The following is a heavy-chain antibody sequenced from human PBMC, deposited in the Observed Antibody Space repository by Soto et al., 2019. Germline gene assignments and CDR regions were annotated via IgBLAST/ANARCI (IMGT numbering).Heavy chain of an antibody. J-gene: IGHJ5*02. V-gene: IGHV1-8*01. Sequence: ASVKVSCKASGYTFTSYDINWVRQATGQGLEWMGWMNPNSGNTGYAQKFQGRVTMTRNTSTSTAYMELSSLRSEDTAVYYCARGPRIAAAGNWFDPWGQGTLVTVSS. D-gene: IGHD6-13*01. CDR3: ARGPRIAAAGNWFDP. CDR1: GYTFTSYD. CDR2: MNPNSGNT.